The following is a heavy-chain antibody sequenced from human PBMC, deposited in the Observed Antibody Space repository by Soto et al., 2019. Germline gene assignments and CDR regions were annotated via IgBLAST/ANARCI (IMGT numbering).Heavy chain of an antibody. CDR1: GYSFTSHY. D-gene: IGHD6-13*01. CDR3: ARDVGYSSTWEI. V-gene: IGHV1-46*01. J-gene: IGHJ3*02. CDR2: IYPGGVNI. Sequence: ASVKVSCKAIGYSFTSHYMHWVRQAPGQGLEWMGTIYPGGVNIGYAQKLQGRVTMTTDTSTSTAFMELRSLRSDDTAVYYCARDVGYSSTWEIWGQGTMVTVSS.